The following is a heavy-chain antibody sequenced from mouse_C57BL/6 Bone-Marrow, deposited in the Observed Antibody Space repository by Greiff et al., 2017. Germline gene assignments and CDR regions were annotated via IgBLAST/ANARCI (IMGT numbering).Heavy chain of an antibody. D-gene: IGHD4-1*01. CDR2: IYTGDGDT. J-gene: IGHJ2*01. Sequence: QVQLQQSGAELVKPGASVKISCKASGYAFSSYWMNWVRQRPGKGLEWIGQIYTGDGDTNYNGKFKGKATLTADKSSSTAYMQLSSLTSEDSAVYFCAREGTETLDYWGQGTTLTVSS. V-gene: IGHV1-80*01. CDR1: GYAFSSYW. CDR3: AREGTETLDY.